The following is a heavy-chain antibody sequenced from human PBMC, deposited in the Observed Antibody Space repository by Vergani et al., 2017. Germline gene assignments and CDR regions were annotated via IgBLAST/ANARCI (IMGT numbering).Heavy chain of an antibody. V-gene: IGHV3-33*01. Sequence: QVQLVESGGGVVQPGRSLRLSCAASGFTFSSYGMHWVRQAPGKGLEWVAVIWYDGSNKYYADSVKGRFTISRDNSKNTLYLQMNSLRAEDTAVYYCARDSRVGATNLDYWGQRTLVTVSS. CDR2: IWYDGSNK. CDR1: GFTFSSYG. CDR3: ARDSRVGATNLDY. D-gene: IGHD1-26*01. J-gene: IGHJ4*02.